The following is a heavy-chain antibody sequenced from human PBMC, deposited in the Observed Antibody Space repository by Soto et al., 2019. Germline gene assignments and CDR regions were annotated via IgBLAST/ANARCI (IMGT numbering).Heavy chain of an antibody. Sequence: ASVKVSCKASGYTFTSYAMHWVRQAPGQRLEWMGWINAGSSNTKYSQKFQGRVTITRDTSASTAYMELSSLRSEDTAVYYCAGEGYCSGGSCYNWFDPWGQGTLVTVSS. CDR2: INAGSSNT. CDR3: AGEGYCSGGSCYNWFDP. CDR1: GYTFTSYA. D-gene: IGHD2-15*01. V-gene: IGHV1-3*01. J-gene: IGHJ5*02.